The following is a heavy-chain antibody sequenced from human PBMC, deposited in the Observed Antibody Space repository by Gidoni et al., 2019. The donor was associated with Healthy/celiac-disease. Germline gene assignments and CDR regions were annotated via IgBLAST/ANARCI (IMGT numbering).Heavy chain of an antibody. Sequence: QVQLVQSGAEVKKPGASVKVSCSASGYTFTIYAMNWVRQAPGQRLEWMGWINAGNGNTKYSQKFQGRVTSTRDTSASTAYMELSSLRSEDTAVYYCASGYVLRNFDWSLPDKHWGQGTTVTVSS. V-gene: IGHV1-3*01. J-gene: IGHJ6*02. D-gene: IGHD3-9*01. CDR3: ASGYVLRNFDWSLPDKH. CDR1: GYTFTIYA. CDR2: INAGNGNT.